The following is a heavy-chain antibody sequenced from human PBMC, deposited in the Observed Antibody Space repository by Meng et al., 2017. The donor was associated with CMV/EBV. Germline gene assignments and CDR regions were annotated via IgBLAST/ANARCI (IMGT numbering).Heavy chain of an antibody. J-gene: IGHJ6*02. D-gene: IGHD3-3*01. CDR3: ARGRYDFWSGYYTKGGRYYYYGMDV. V-gene: IGHV1-69*10. CDR1: GGTFSSYA. Sequence: SVKVSCKASGGTFSSYAISWVRQAPGQGLEWMGGIIPIFGIANYAQKFQGRVTITADKSTSTAYMELSSLRSEDTAVYYCARGRYDFWSGYYTKGGRYYYYGMDVWGQGTTVTVSS. CDR2: IIPIFGIA.